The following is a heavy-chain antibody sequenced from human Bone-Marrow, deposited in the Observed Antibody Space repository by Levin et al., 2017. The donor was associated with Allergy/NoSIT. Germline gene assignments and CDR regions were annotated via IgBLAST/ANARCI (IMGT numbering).Heavy chain of an antibody. Sequence: ASETLSLTCTDSDGSIRSGGFYWNWIRQHPGKGLEWIGYIYHSGRTNYNPSFKSRVSISEDRSQNQVSLTLYSVTSADTAVYYCAREGEYGDSYDWGQGILVTVSS. CDR2: IYHSGRT. D-gene: IGHD4-17*01. CDR1: DGSIRSGGFY. CDR3: AREGEYGDSYD. J-gene: IGHJ4*02. V-gene: IGHV4-31*03.